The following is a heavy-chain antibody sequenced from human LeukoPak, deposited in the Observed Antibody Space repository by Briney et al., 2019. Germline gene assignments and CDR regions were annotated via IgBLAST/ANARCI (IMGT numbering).Heavy chain of an antibody. V-gene: IGHV4-34*01. D-gene: IGHD3-10*01. CDR2: INHSGST. J-gene: IGHJ4*02. CDR3: ARRMVRGFPVK. CDR1: GGSFSGYY. Sequence: SETLSLTCAVYGGSFSGYYWSWIRQPPGKGLEWIGEINHSGSTNYNPSLKSRVTISVDTSKNQFSLKLSSVTAAGTAVYCCARRMVRGFPVKWGQGTLVTVSS.